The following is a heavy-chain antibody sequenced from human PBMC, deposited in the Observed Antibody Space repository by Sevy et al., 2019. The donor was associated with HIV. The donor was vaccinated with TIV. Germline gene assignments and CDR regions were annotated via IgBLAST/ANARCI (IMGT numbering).Heavy chain of an antibody. V-gene: IGHV3-74*01. Sequence: GGSLRLSCAASGFTFSSDWMHWVRQAPGKGLVWVSRINSDGSSTSYADSVKGLFTSSRDNAKNSLYLQMNSLRVEDTAMYYCAQETFGRFDSWGQGTLVTVSS. CDR1: GFTFSSDW. D-gene: IGHD1-26*01. CDR3: AQETFGRFDS. J-gene: IGHJ4*02. CDR2: INSDGSST.